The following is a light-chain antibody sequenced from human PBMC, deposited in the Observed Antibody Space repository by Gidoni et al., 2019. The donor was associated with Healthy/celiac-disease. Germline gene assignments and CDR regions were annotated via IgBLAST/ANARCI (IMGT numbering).Light chain of an antibody. CDR1: QSISSW. CDR2: KAS. J-gene: IGKJ1*01. V-gene: IGKV1-5*03. Sequence: DIQMTQSPSTLSASVVDRVTITCRASQSISSWLAWYQQKPGKAPKLLIYKASSLESGVPSRFSGSGSGTEFTLTISSLQPDDFATYYCQQYNSYPWTFXQXTKVEIK. CDR3: QQYNSYPWT.